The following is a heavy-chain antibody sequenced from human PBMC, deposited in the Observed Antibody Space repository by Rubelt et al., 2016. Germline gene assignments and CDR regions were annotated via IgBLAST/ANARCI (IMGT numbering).Heavy chain of an antibody. CDR3: ARLLSSSPVVRYGMDV. J-gene: IGHJ6*02. V-gene: IGHV4-59*01. CDR1: GGSTSSYY. D-gene: IGHD6-13*01. Sequence: GPGLVKPSETLSLTCTVSGGSTSSYYWSWIRQPPGKGLEWIGYIYYSGSTNYNPSLKSRVTISVDTSKNQFSLKLSSVTAADTAVYYCARLLSSSPVVRYGMDVWGQGTTVTVSS. CDR2: IYYSGST.